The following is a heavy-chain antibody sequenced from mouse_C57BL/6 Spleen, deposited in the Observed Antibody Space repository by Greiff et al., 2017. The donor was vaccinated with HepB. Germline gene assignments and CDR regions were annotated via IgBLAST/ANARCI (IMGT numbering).Heavy chain of an antibody. Sequence: EVKVVESGEGLVKPGGSLKLSCAASGFTFSSYAMSWVRQTPEKRLEWVAYISSGGDYIYYADTVKGRFTISRDNARNTLYLQMSSLKSEDTAMYYCTRMGNSYFDYWGQGTTLTVSS. CDR1: GFTFSSYA. V-gene: IGHV5-9-1*02. CDR3: TRMGNSYFDY. J-gene: IGHJ2*01. D-gene: IGHD2-1*01. CDR2: ISSGGDYI.